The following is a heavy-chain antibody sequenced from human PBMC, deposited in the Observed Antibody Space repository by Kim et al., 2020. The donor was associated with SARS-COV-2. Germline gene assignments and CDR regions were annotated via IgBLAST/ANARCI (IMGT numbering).Heavy chain of an antibody. D-gene: IGHD2-2*01. CDR2: INHSGST. CDR3: ARGIRTRTSCCLLGY. Sequence: SETLSLTCAVYGGSFSGYYWSWIRQPPGKGLEWIGEINHSGSTNYNPSLKSRVTISVDTSKNQFSLKLSSVTAADTAVYYCARGIRTRTSCCLLGYWGQGTLVTVSS. V-gene: IGHV4-34*01. J-gene: IGHJ4*02. CDR1: GGSFSGYY.